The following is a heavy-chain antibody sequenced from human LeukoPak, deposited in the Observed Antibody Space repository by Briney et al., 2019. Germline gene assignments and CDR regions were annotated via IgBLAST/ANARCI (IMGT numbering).Heavy chain of an antibody. Sequence: PSETLSLTCTVSGGSISSGGYYWSWIRQPPGKGLEWIGYIYYSGSTNYNPPLKSRVTISVDTSKNQFSLKLSSVTAADTAVYYCARAHSSGRTFDYWGQGTLVTVSS. V-gene: IGHV4-61*08. J-gene: IGHJ4*02. CDR3: ARAHSSGRTFDY. CDR1: GGSISSGGYY. CDR2: IYYSGST. D-gene: IGHD6-19*01.